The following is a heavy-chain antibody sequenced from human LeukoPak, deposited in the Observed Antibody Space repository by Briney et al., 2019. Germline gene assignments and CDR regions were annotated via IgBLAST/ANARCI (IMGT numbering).Heavy chain of an antibody. CDR2: IYYSGST. V-gene: IGHV4-59*01. J-gene: IGHJ6*03. Sequence: SSETLSLTCTVSGGSISSYYWSWIRQPPGKGLEWIGYIYYSGSTNYNPSLKSRVTISVDTSKNQFSLKLSSVTAADTAVYYCAREVADSSGYWHYYYYMDVWGKGTTVTVSS. D-gene: IGHD3-22*01. CDR3: AREVADSSGYWHYYYYMDV. CDR1: GGSISSYY.